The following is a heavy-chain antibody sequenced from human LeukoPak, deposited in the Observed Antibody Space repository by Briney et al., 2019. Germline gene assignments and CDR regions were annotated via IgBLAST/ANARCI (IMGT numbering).Heavy chain of an antibody. CDR3: ATGPSYSGSLMDY. CDR1: GYTLTELS. CDR2: FDPEDGET. D-gene: IGHD1-26*01. J-gene: IGHJ4*02. V-gene: IGHV1-24*01. Sequence: ASVKVSCKVSGYTLTELSMHWVRQAPGKGLEWMGGFDPEDGETIYAQKFQGRVIMTEDTSTDTAYMELSSLRSEDTAVYYCATGPSYSGSLMDYWGQGTLVTVSS.